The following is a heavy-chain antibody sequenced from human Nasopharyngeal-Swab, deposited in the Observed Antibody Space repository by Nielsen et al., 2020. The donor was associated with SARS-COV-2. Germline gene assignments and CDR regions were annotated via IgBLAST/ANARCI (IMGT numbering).Heavy chain of an antibody. D-gene: IGHD2-15*01. CDR1: GYTFTKFS. Sequence: SVKVSCKASGYTFTKFSIPWVRQATGQGLEWMGWIDPNSGDTIYAQKFQGRVTMTRNTSISTAYMELSSLRSEDTAVYYCARGLRRRRILPTYYFDYWGQGTLVTVSS. J-gene: IGHJ4*02. V-gene: IGHV1-8*01. CDR2: IDPNSGDT. CDR3: ARGLRRRRILPTYYFDY.